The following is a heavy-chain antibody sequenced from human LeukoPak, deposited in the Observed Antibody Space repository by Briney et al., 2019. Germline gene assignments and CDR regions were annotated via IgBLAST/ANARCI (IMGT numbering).Heavy chain of an antibody. Sequence: GSLRLSCAASGFTFSSYAMSWVRQAPGKGLEWVSAISGSGGSTYYADSVKGRFTISRDNSKNTLYLQMNSLRAEDTAVYYCTPVGCSGGGCFFFDHWGQGTLVTVSS. J-gene: IGHJ4*02. D-gene: IGHD2-15*01. V-gene: IGHV3-23*01. CDR1: GFTFSSYA. CDR3: TPVGCSGGGCFFFDH. CDR2: ISGSGGST.